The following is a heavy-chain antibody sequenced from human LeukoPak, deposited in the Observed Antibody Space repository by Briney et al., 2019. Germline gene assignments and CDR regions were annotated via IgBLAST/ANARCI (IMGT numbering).Heavy chain of an antibody. V-gene: IGHV3-15*01. CDR2: IRSKTHGETI. CDR1: GFIFSSYS. Sequence: GGSLRLSCAASGFIFSSYSMSWVRQAPGKGLEWVGRIRSKTHGETIDYAAPVRGRFTISRDDSKNTLYLQLNSLKTEDTAVYYCATEVIIAVTGNDYWGQGSLVTVSS. D-gene: IGHD6-19*01. CDR3: ATEVIIAVTGNDY. J-gene: IGHJ4*02.